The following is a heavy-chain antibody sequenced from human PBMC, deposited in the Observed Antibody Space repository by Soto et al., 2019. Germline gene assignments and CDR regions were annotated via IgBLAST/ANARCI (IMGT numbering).Heavy chain of an antibody. Sequence: QVQLVESGGGVVQPGRSLRLSCAASGFTFSSYAMHWVRQAPGKGLEWVAVISYDGSHKDYADSVKGRFTISRDNSKNTLYLLMNSLSAEDTAVYYCARDLSIAAAGTGLGFAYWGQGTLVTVSS. J-gene: IGHJ4*02. CDR3: ARDLSIAAAGTGLGFAY. V-gene: IGHV3-30-3*01. CDR2: ISYDGSHK. D-gene: IGHD6-13*01. CDR1: GFTFSSYA.